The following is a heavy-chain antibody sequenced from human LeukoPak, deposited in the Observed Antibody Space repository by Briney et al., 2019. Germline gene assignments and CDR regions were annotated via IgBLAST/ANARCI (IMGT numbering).Heavy chain of an antibody. D-gene: IGHD5-12*01. CDR1: GGSMSGYY. CDR2: TFSSGAT. V-gene: IGHV4-4*09. CDR3: ARRSRSGYFLDS. J-gene: IGHJ4*02. Sequence: PSETLSLTCIVSGGSMSGYYWSWIRQPPGKGLEWIGYTFSSGATTYNPSLKSRVTISVDTSGSQFSLNLSSVTAADTAVYFCARRSRSGYFLDSWGQGTLLTVSS.